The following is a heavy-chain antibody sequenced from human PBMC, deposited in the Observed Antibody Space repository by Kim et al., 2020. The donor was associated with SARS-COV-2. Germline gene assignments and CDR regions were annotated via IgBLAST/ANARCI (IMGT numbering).Heavy chain of an antibody. Sequence: SETLSLTCGVSGGSLSNNFWTWIRQTQGTGLERIGEISHRGRTNDNPTLKRRIRLSIDTAKNQFYLYLTAVTAAATGISYCVCGGSRTRGNGLVVWG. CDR2: ISHRGRT. D-gene: IGHD1-1*01. CDR3: VCGGSRTRGNGLVV. J-gene: IGHJ6*02. V-gene: IGHV4-34*01. CDR1: GGSLSNNF.